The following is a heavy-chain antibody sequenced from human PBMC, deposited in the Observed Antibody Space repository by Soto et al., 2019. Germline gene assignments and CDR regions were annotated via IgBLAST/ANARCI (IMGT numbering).Heavy chain of an antibody. CDR2: INDSGGST. Sequence: EVQLLESGGGLVQPGGSLRLSCADSGFTFSSYAMRWVRQAPGKGLEWVSAINDSGGSTYYADAVKGRFTISRDNSKNTLYLQMNSLRAEDTAVYYCAKDRDDYVWGSFSDYWGQGTLVTVSS. J-gene: IGHJ4*02. CDR1: GFTFSSYA. V-gene: IGHV3-23*01. CDR3: AKDRDDYVWGSFSDY. D-gene: IGHD3-16*01.